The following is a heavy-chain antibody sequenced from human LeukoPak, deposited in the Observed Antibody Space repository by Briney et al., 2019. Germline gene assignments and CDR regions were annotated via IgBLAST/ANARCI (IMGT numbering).Heavy chain of an antibody. V-gene: IGHV1-18*04. Sequence: ASVKVSCKASGYTFTRYGISWVRQAPGQGLEWMGWISAYNGNTNYAQKLQGRVTMTTDTSTSTAYMELRSLRSDDTAVYYCARDSYYDILTHLDYWGQGTLVTVSS. CDR1: GYTFTRYG. J-gene: IGHJ4*02. CDR3: ARDSYYDILTHLDY. D-gene: IGHD3-9*01. CDR2: ISAYNGNT.